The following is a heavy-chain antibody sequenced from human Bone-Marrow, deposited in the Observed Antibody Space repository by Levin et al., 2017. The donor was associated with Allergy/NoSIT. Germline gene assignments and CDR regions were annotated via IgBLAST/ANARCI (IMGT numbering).Heavy chain of an antibody. CDR2: IYPGDSDT. V-gene: IGHV5-51*01. CDR1: GSSFTSHW. D-gene: IGHD5-18*01. Sequence: PGGSLRLSCKGVGSSFTSHWIAWVRQMPGKGLEWMGIIYPGDSDTKYSPSFQGQVTISADKSISTAYLQWSSLKASGTAVYYCARLGSDSYGYSSSYLDYWGQGTLVTVSS. CDR3: ARLGSDSYGYSSSYLDY. J-gene: IGHJ4*02.